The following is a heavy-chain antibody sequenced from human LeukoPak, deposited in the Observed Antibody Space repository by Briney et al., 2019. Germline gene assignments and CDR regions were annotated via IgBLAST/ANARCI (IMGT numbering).Heavy chain of an antibody. CDR2: IYYSGST. CDR1: GGSISSSSYY. V-gene: IGHV4-39*01. CDR3: ARGRSDIVVVPAATGGPRIDY. J-gene: IGHJ4*02. D-gene: IGHD2-2*01. Sequence: SETLSLTCTVSGGSISSSSYYWGWIRQPPGKGLEWIGSIYYSGSTYYNPSLKSRVTISVDTSKNQFSLKLSSVTAADTAVYYCARGRSDIVVVPAATGGPRIDYWGQGTLVTVSS.